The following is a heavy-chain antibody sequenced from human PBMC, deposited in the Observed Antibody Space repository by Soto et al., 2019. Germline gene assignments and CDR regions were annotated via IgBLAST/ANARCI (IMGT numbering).Heavy chain of an antibody. CDR1: GYSFTSYW. Sequence: PGEALKISWKGSGYSFTSYWIGWVRQMPGKGVELMGIIYPGDSDTRYRPSFQGQVTISAYKSIITAYLQWSSLNASDTAMYYCARQGAIAVATNTWFDXWGQGTLVTVSX. D-gene: IGHD6-19*01. V-gene: IGHV5-51*01. CDR3: ARQGAIAVATNTWFDX. CDR2: IYPGDSDT. J-gene: IGHJ5*02.